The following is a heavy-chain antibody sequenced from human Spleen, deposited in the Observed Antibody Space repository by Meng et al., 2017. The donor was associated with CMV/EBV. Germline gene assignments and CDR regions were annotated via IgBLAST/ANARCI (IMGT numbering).Heavy chain of an antibody. CDR2: MHPGDSDT. CDR1: GYRFSIYW. CDR3: AREYYYDRSGHRTAMDV. V-gene: IGHV5-51*01. J-gene: IGHJ6*02. Sequence: GESLKISCKASGYRFSIYWIGWVRQMPGKGLEWMGIMHPGDSDTIYSPSFQGQVTISADKSIGTVFLQWSSLKASDTAMYYCAREYYYDRSGHRTAMDVWGQGTTVTVSS. D-gene: IGHD3-22*01.